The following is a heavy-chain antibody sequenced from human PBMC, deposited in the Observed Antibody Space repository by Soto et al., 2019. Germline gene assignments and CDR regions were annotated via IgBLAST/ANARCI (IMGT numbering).Heavy chain of an antibody. CDR2: IYYSGST. J-gene: IGHJ6*03. CDR1: GGSISSYY. D-gene: IGHD2-8*01. CDR3: ARGAECMLGPSYCYYYMDV. V-gene: IGHV4-59*01. Sequence: PSETLSLTCTVSGGSISSYYWSWIRQPPGKGLEWIGYIYYSGSTNYNPSLKSRVTISVDTSKNQFSLKLSSVTAADTAVYYCARGAECMLGPSYCYYYMDVWGKGTTVTVSS.